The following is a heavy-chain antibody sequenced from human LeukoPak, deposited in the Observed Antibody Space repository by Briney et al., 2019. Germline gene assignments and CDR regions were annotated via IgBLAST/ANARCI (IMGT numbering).Heavy chain of an antibody. CDR1: GGSISSYY. Sequence: SETLSLTCTVSGGSISSYYWSWIRQPPGKGLEWIGYIYYSGSTNYNPSLKSRVTISVTSKNQFSLKLSSVTAADTAVYFCAREVSMAGNNWFDPWGQGALVTVSS. CDR3: AREVSMAGNNWFDP. CDR2: IYYSGST. V-gene: IGHV4-59*01. D-gene: IGHD3-10*01. J-gene: IGHJ5*02.